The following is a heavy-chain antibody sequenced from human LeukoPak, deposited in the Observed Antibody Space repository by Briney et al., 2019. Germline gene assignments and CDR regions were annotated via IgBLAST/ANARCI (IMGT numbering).Heavy chain of an antibody. D-gene: IGHD2-15*01. Sequence: SETLSLTCAVYGGPFSGYYWNWIRQPPGKGLEWIGEINHSGSTNYNPSLKSRVTISVDTSKNQFSLKLSSVTAADTAVYYCARGTHDCSGGSCYWYFDYWGQGTLVTVSS. CDR2: INHSGST. V-gene: IGHV4-34*01. J-gene: IGHJ4*02. CDR1: GGPFSGYY. CDR3: ARGTHDCSGGSCYWYFDY.